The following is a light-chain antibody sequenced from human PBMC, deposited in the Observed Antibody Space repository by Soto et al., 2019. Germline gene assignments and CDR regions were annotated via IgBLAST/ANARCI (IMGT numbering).Light chain of an antibody. CDR2: DTS. CDR3: QQRGET. CDR1: QSFGNY. V-gene: IGKV3-11*01. J-gene: IGKJ1*01. Sequence: EIVLTQSPATLSLSPGERATLSCRASQSFGNYLAWYQQKPGQAPRLLIYDTSNRATGIPARCSGSGSGTVFTLTISSLEPEDFAVYYCQQRGETFGQGTKVEIK.